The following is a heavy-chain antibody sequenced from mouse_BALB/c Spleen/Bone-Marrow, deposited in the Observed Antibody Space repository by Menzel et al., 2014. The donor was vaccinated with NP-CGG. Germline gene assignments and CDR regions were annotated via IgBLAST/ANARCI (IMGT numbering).Heavy chain of an antibody. CDR2: ISSGSSTI. Sequence: EVKVVESGGGLVQPGGSRKLSCAASGFTFXSFGMHWVRQAPEKRLEWVAYISSGSSTIYYADTVMGRFTISRDNPKNALFLQMTSLRSEDTAMYYCARSGSSSGYFDYWGQGTTLTVSS. CDR3: ARSGSSSGYFDY. D-gene: IGHD1-1*01. J-gene: IGHJ2*01. V-gene: IGHV5-17*02. CDR1: GFTFXSFG.